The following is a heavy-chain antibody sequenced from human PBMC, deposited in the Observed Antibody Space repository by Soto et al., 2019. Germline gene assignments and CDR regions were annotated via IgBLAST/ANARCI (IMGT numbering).Heavy chain of an antibody. Sequence: SETLSLTCTVSGGSISSSSYYWGWIRQPPGKGLEWIGSIYYSGSTYYNPSLKSRVTISVDTSKNQFSLKLSSVTAADTAVYYCASAGGSGSISTTEYYYYMDVWGKGTTVTVSS. CDR3: ASAGGSGSISTTEYYYYMDV. V-gene: IGHV4-39*01. J-gene: IGHJ6*03. CDR2: IYYSGST. D-gene: IGHD3-3*01. CDR1: GGSISSSSYY.